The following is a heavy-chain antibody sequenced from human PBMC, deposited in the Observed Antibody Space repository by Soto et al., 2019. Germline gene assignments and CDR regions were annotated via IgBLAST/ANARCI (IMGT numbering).Heavy chain of an antibody. CDR2: IIPIFGTA. CDR1: GGTFSSYA. V-gene: IGHV1-69*13. Sequence: SVKVSCKASGGTFSSYAISWVRQAPGQGLEWMGGIIPIFGTANYAQKFQGRVTITADESTSTAYMELSSLRSEDTAVYYCARTPDYDFWSGYYRWFDPWGQGTLVTFSS. CDR3: ARTPDYDFWSGYYRWFDP. J-gene: IGHJ5*02. D-gene: IGHD3-3*01.